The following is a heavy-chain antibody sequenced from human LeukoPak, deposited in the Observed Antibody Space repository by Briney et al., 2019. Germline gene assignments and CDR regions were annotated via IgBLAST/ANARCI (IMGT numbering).Heavy chain of an antibody. V-gene: IGHV4-59*01. CDR1: GGSISSYY. Sequence: SETLSLTCTVSGGSISSYYWSWIRQPPGKGLEWIRYIYYSGSTNYNPSLKSRVTISVDTSKNQFSLKLSSVTAADTAVYYCARDVLEWTSGYYYGMDVWGQGTTVTVSS. J-gene: IGHJ6*02. D-gene: IGHD3-3*01. CDR2: IYYSGST. CDR3: ARDVLEWTSGYYYGMDV.